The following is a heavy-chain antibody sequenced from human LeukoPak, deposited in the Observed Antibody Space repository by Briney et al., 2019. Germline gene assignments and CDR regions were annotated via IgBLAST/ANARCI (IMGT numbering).Heavy chain of an antibody. J-gene: IGHJ5*01. D-gene: IGHD6-19*01. V-gene: IGHV1-2*06. CDR1: GYTFTGYY. Sequence: GASVKVACKASGYTFTGYYMHWVRQTPGQGLEWMGRINPNSGGTNYAQKFQGRVTMTRDTSISTAYMELSRLRSDDTAVYYCARGRHRIALAGNLMYNSLDSWGQGTLVTVSS. CDR2: INPNSGGT. CDR3: ARGRHRIALAGNLMYNSLDS.